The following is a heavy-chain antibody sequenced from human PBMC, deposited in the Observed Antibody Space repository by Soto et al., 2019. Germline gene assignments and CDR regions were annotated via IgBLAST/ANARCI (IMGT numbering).Heavy chain of an antibody. V-gene: IGHV4-61*01. CDR1: GGSVSSGSYY. D-gene: IGHD2-2*02. Sequence: QVQLQESGPGLVKPSETLSLTCTVSGGSVSSGSYYWSWIRQPPGKGLEWIGYIYYSGSTNYNPSLKSRVTISVDTSKNQFSLKLSSVTAADTAVYYCARVDIVLVPAAIEDAKNPGWFDPWGQGTLVTVSS. J-gene: IGHJ5*02. CDR2: IYYSGST. CDR3: ARVDIVLVPAAIEDAKNPGWFDP.